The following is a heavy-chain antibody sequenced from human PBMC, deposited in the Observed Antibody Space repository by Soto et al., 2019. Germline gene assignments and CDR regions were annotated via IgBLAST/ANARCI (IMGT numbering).Heavy chain of an antibody. CDR1: GGSISSYY. D-gene: IGHD2-15*01. CDR2: IYYSGST. J-gene: IGHJ4*02. CDR3: AREVKWSGYFDY. V-gene: IGHV4-59*01. Sequence: SETLSLTCTVSGGSISSYYWSWIRQPPGKGLEWIGYIYYSGSTNYNPSLKSRVTISVDTSKNQFSLKLNSVTAADTAVYYCAREVKWSGYFDYWGPGTLVTVSS.